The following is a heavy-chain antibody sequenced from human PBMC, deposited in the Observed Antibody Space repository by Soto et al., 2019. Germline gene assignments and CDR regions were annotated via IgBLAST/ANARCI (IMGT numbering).Heavy chain of an antibody. CDR1: GFTFSSYA. V-gene: IGHV3-23*01. Sequence: VGSLRLSCAASGFTFSSYAMNWVRQAPGKGLEWVSTIRTSVGDTYYAASVKGRFTISRDNSKSTVYLHLNSLRAEDTAIYYCAKDPTYDYGYFDSWGQGTLVTVSS. CDR3: AKDPTYDYGYFDS. J-gene: IGHJ4*02. D-gene: IGHD4-17*01. CDR2: IRTSVGDT.